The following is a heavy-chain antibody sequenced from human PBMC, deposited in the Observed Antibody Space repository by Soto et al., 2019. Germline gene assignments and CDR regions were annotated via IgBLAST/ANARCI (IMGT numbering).Heavy chain of an antibody. V-gene: IGHV1-18*01. Sequence: GASVKVSCKASGYTFTSYGISWVRQAPGQGLEWMGWISAYNGNTNYAQKLQGRVTMTTDTSTSTAYMELRSLRSDDTAVYYCAREAYYGSGSYYPHPHPYYYGMDVWGQGTTVTVSS. CDR2: ISAYNGNT. CDR3: AREAYYGSGSYYPHPHPYYYGMDV. J-gene: IGHJ6*02. D-gene: IGHD3-10*01. CDR1: GYTFTSYG.